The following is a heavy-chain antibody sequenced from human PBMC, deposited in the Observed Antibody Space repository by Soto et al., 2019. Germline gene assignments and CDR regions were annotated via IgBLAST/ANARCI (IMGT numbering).Heavy chain of an antibody. J-gene: IGHJ4*02. CDR2: INAGNGNT. CDR3: ARGSGGYDFDY. D-gene: IGHD5-12*01. CDR1: GGTFSSYA. V-gene: IGHV1-3*01. Sequence: GASVKVSCKASGGTFSSYAISWVRQAPGQRLEWMGWINAGNGNTKYSQKFQGRVTITRDTSASTAYMELSSLRSEDTAVYYCARGSGGYDFDYWGQGTLVTVSS.